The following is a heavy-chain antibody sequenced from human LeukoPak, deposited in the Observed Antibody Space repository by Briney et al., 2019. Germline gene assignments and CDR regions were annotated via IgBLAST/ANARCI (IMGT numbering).Heavy chain of an antibody. CDR3: ARGYRTGDITIFAH. J-gene: IGHJ4*02. CDR2: ITPDRGGT. CDR1: GYTLSGYY. V-gene: IGHV1-2*02. Sequence: ASESVSCMASGYTLSGYYIQWVPHAPGQALEWRGWITPDRGGTDYAEKLQGGDTITRDTSISTVYMEQSTVRADDTRVYYCARGYRTGDITIFAHWGQGTLVTVSS. D-gene: IGHD3-3*01.